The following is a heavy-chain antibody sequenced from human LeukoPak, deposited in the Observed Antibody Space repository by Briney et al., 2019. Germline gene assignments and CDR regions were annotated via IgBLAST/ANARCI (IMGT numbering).Heavy chain of an antibody. Sequence: PGGSLRLSCAASGFTFRSYSMNWVRQAPGKGLAWVSRINSDGSSRSTSYADSVKGRFTISRDNAKNTLYLQMNSLRAEDTAVYYCAREARRDSGTRGFDPWGEGTLVTVSS. CDR3: AREARRDSGTRGFDP. D-gene: IGHD3-10*01. CDR1: GFTFRSYS. V-gene: IGHV3-74*01. CDR2: INSDGSSRST. J-gene: IGHJ5*02.